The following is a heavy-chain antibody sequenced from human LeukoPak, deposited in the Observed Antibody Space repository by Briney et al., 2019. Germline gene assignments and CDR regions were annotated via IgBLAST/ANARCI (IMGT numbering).Heavy chain of an antibody. CDR3: ARGGYCSGGSCFTHDY. CDR1: GYSISSGYY. J-gene: IGHJ4*02. Sequence: SETLSLTCTVSGYSISSGYYWGWIRQPPGRGLEWIGSIYHRGSTYYNPSLKSRVTISVDTSKNQFSLKLTSVTAADTAVYYCARGGYCSGGSCFTHDYWGQGTLVTVSS. D-gene: IGHD2-15*01. CDR2: IYHRGST. V-gene: IGHV4-38-2*02.